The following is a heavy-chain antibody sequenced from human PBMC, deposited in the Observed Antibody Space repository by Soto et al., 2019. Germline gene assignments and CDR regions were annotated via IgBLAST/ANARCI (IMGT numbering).Heavy chain of an antibody. Sequence: PSETLSLTCTVSGGSISSSSYYWGWIRQPPGKGLEWIGSIYYSGSTYYNPSLKSRVTISVDTSKNHFSLKLSSVTAADTAVYYCARVTRRIAAAGPMNNWFDPWGQGTLVTVSS. D-gene: IGHD6-13*01. CDR3: ARVTRRIAAAGPMNNWFDP. V-gene: IGHV4-39*02. CDR1: GGSISSSSYY. J-gene: IGHJ5*02. CDR2: IYYSGST.